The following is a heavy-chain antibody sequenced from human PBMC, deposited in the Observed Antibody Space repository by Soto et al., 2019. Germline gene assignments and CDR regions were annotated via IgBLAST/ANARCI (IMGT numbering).Heavy chain of an antibody. CDR2: IIPILGIA. D-gene: IGHD2-8*01. CDR3: ARDRKGVYAIFGGENYYHYMDV. CDR1: GGTFSSYT. V-gene: IGHV1-69*04. Sequence: SVKVSCKASGGTFSSYTISWVRQAPGQGLEWMGRIIPILGIANYAQKFQGRVTITADKSTSTAYMELSSLRSEDTAVYYCARDRKGVYAIFGGENYYHYMDVWGKGTTVTVSS. J-gene: IGHJ6*03.